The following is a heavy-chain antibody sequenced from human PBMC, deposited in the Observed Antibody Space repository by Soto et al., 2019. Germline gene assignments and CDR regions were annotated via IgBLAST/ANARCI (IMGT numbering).Heavy chain of an antibody. CDR1: GYIFTNYY. D-gene: IGHD5-18*01. Sequence: VKVSCKASGYIFTNYYVQWVRQAPGQGLEWMGVIHPDGGHTTYSQKFQDRVTMTRDTFTSTIYMELSSLRPEDTATYYCAYSGVGVWGNGYGCFDSWGQGTLVTVSS. CDR2: IHPDGGHT. CDR3: AYSGVGVWGNGYGCFDS. V-gene: IGHV1-46*01. J-gene: IGHJ4*02.